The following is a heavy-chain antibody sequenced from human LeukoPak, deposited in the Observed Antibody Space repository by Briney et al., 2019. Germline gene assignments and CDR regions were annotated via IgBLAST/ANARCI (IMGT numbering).Heavy chain of an antibody. CDR2: IYHSGST. CDR1: GYSISSGYY. D-gene: IGHD3-10*01. Sequence: PSETLPLTCAVSGYSISSGYYWGWIRQPPGKGLEWIGSIYHSGSTYYNPSLKSRVTISVDTSKNQFSLKLSSVTAADTAVYYCATSTYYYGSGSPPGVDYWGQGTPVTVSS. CDR3: ATSTYYYGSGSPPGVDY. J-gene: IGHJ4*02. V-gene: IGHV4-38-2*01.